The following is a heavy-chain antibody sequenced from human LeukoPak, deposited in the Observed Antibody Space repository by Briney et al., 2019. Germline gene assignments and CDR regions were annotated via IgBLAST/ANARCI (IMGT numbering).Heavy chain of an antibody. CDR1: LGTFSSYV. D-gene: IGHD3-10*01. Sequence: AAVNVSCKASLGTFSSYVFSWVRQAPGHGLEGMGGIIPICSTANYAQKFQGRVTITANESTSTAYMELSSLRSEDTAVYYCARDQYYYGSGGGYFDYWGQGTLVTVSS. CDR2: IIPICSTA. V-gene: IGHV1-69*13. J-gene: IGHJ4*02. CDR3: ARDQYYYGSGGGYFDY.